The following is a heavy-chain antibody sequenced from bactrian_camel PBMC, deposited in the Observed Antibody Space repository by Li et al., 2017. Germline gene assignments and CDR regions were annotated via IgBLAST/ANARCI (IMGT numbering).Heavy chain of an antibody. D-gene: IGHD5*01. CDR1: ALTNTMSE. CDR2: IDNDGTT. V-gene: IGHV3S53*01. Sequence: HVQLVESGGGSVQAGGSLRVSCLVSALTNTMSELRFGWFRQAPGKEREGVAAIDNDGTTSYAESVKGRFTITKDNAKNTLYLEMNSLKPEDTAMYYCAADEYNLGLARSYTYWGQGTQVTVS. J-gene: IGHJ4*01. CDR3: AADEYNLGLARSYTY.